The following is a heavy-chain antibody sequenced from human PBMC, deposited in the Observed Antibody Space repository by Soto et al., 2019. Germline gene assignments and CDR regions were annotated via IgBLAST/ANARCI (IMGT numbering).Heavy chain of an antibody. V-gene: IGHV1-18*01. CDR3: APHTLDTGMPSGY. CDR2: IGGYKGNT. CDR1: GYTFTNYG. J-gene: IGHJ4*02. Sequence: QVQLVQSGAEVREPGASVKVSCKASGYTFTNYGVSWVRQAPGQGLEWMGWIGGYKGNTNYAQKLQGRVTLTTDTSTSTAQMELRSLRSDDTAVYYCAPHTLDTGMPSGYWGQGTLVTVSS. D-gene: IGHD5-18*01.